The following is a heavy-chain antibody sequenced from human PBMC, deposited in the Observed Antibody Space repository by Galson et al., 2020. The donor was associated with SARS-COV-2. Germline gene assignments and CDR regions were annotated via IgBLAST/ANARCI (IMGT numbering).Heavy chain of an antibody. J-gene: IGHJ6*02. Sequence: GGSLRLSCAASGFPFKNYGMNWVRQAPGKGLEWVSVISNSGDSTHYADSVKGRFTISRDNGKTTLYLQMNNLRVDDTAIYYCAKGGYWSGAPLDVGGQGATVTVSS. CDR3: AKGGYWSGAPLDV. V-gene: IGHV3-23*01. CDR2: ISNSGDST. D-gene: IGHD3-3*01. CDR1: GFPFKNYG.